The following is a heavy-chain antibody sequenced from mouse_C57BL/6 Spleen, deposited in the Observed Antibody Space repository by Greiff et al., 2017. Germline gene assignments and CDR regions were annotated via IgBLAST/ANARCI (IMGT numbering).Heavy chain of an antibody. Sequence: QVQLQQSGPELVKPGASVKISCKASGYAFSSSWMNWVKQRPGKGLEWIGRIYPGDGDTNYNGKFKGKATLTADKSSSTAYMQLSSLTSEDSAVYFCESFLYDYDAWFAYWGQGALVTVSA. J-gene: IGHJ3*01. CDR3: ESFLYDYDAWFAY. V-gene: IGHV1-82*01. CDR2: IYPGDGDT. D-gene: IGHD2-4*01. CDR1: GYAFSSSW.